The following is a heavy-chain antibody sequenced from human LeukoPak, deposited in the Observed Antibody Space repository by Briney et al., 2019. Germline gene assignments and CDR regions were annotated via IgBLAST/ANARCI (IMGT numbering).Heavy chain of an antibody. D-gene: IGHD6-13*01. Sequence: GGFLGLSCAASGFTFDDYGMSWVRQAPGKGLEWVSGINWNGGSTGYADSVKGRFTISRDNAKNSLYLQMNSLRAEDTALYYCARDWRIAAALKSDAFDIWGQRTMVTVSS. J-gene: IGHJ3*02. CDR1: GFTFDDYG. CDR2: INWNGGST. CDR3: ARDWRIAAALKSDAFDI. V-gene: IGHV3-20*04.